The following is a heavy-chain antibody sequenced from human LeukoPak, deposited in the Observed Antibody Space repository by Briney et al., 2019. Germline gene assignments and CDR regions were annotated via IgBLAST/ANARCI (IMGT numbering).Heavy chain of an antibody. Sequence: GASVKVSCKASGYTFTRYFIHWVRQAPGQGLEWVGIINPSGGGTNYAQKFQGRVTMTRDKSTSTFYMEMSSVKSEDTAVYYCARGLGIAEYNFDYWGQGTLVTVSS. CDR1: GYTFTRYF. D-gene: IGHD6-13*01. CDR3: ARGLGIAEYNFDY. V-gene: IGHV1-46*01. CDR2: INPSGGGT. J-gene: IGHJ4*02.